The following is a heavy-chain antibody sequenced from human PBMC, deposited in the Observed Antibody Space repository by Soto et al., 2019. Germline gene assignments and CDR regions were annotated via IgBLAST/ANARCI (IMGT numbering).Heavy chain of an antibody. Sequence: PGGSLRISCAASGFAFSTYWMHWVRRAPGKGLVWVSRIKSDGSSTSYADSVKGRFTISRDNAKNTLYLQMNSLRVEDTAVYYCARSDWFDPWGQGTLVTVSS. V-gene: IGHV3-74*01. CDR2: IKSDGSST. J-gene: IGHJ5*02. CDR1: GFAFSTYW. CDR3: ARSDWFDP.